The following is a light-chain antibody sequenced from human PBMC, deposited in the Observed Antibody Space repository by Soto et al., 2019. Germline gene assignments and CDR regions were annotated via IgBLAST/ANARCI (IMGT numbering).Light chain of an antibody. Sequence: DIQLTQSPYSLCASVGARVALTGRASQSISSYLNWYQQKPGKAPKLLIYAASSLQSGVPSRFSGSGSGTDFTLTISSLQPEDFATYYCQQSYSTPSFGQGTKV. CDR2: AAS. CDR1: QSISSY. V-gene: IGKV1-39*01. J-gene: IGKJ1*01. CDR3: QQSYSTPS.